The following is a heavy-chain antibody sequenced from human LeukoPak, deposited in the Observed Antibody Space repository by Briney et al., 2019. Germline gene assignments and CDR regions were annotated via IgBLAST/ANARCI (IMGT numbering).Heavy chain of an antibody. V-gene: IGHV3-48*03. Sequence: GGSLRLSCAASGFTFSSYEMNWVRHAPGKGLEWVSYISSSGSTIYYADSVKGRFTISRDNAKNSLYLQMNSLRAEDTAVYYCARENTAMVAYWGQGTLVTVSS. CDR3: ARENTAMVAY. CDR1: GFTFSSYE. J-gene: IGHJ4*02. CDR2: ISSSGSTI. D-gene: IGHD5-18*01.